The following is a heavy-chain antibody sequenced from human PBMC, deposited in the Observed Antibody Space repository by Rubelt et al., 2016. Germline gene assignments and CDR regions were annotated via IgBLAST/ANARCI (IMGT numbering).Heavy chain of an antibody. J-gene: IGHJ4*02. CDR3: ARESGIGGRYYSLDY. CDR1: GYTCTSYY. Sequence: QVQLVQSGAEVKKPGASVKVSCKASGYTCTSYYMHWVRQAPGQGLGWRGIINPSGGSTSYAQRRQAMVTLHRDTSTSTVYMELSSLGSEDTAAYYCARESGIGGRYYSLDYWGQGTLVTVSS. CDR2: INPSGGST. D-gene: IGHD1-26*01. V-gene: IGHV1-46*01.